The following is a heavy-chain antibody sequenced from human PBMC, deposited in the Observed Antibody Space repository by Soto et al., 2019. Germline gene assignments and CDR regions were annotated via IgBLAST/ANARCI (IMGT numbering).Heavy chain of an antibody. V-gene: IGHV3-23*01. CDR1: GFTFSSYA. CDR3: AKDLGRVRLALDY. D-gene: IGHD6-19*01. CDR2: ISGSGGST. Sequence: GGSLRLSCAASGFTFSSYAMSWVRQAPGMGLEWVSAISGSGGSTYYADSVKGRFTISRDNSKNTLYLQMNSLRAEDTAVYYCAKDLGRVRLALDYWGQGTLVTVSS. J-gene: IGHJ4*02.